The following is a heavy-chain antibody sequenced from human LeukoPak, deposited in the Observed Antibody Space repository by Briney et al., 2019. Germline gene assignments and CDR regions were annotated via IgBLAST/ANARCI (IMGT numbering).Heavy chain of an antibody. V-gene: IGHV3-7*05. D-gene: IGHD3-22*01. CDR3: ASEGGFAYYDSSGGTSYYFDY. CDR2: IKEDGSET. CDR1: GFTFSSYW. J-gene: IGHJ4*02. Sequence: GGSLRLSCAASGFTFSSYWMTWVRQAPGKGLEWVANIKEDGSETYYVDSVKGRFTISRDNAKNSLSLQMNSLRAEDTAVYYCASEGGFAYYDSSGGTSYYFDYWGQGTLVTVSS.